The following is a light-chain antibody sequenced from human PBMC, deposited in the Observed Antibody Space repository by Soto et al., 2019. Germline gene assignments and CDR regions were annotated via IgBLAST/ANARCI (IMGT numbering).Light chain of an antibody. Sequence: DIQMTQSPSTLSASVGGRVSITCWASQSISSWLAWYQQKPGKAPKLLIYKASSLESGVPSRFSGSGSGTEFTLTISSLQPDDFATYYCQQYNSYWTFGQGTKVDIK. J-gene: IGKJ1*01. V-gene: IGKV1-5*03. CDR2: KAS. CDR1: QSISSW. CDR3: QQYNSYWT.